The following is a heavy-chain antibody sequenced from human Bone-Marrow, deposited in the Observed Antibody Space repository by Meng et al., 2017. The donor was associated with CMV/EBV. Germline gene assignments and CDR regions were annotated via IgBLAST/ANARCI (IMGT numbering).Heavy chain of an antibody. V-gene: IGHV4-34*01. CDR1: GSFSGYY. D-gene: IGHD3-3*01. J-gene: IGHJ4*02. CDR2: INHSGST. Sequence: GSFSGYYWSWIRQPPGKGLEWIGEINHSGSTNYNPSLKSRVTISVDTSKNQFSLKLSSETAADTAVYYCARHLTFGVVIRIKDYFDYWGQGTLVTVSS. CDR3: ARHLTFGVVIRIKDYFDY.